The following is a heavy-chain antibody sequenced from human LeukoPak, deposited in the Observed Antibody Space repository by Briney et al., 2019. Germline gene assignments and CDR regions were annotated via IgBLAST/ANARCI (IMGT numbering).Heavy chain of an antibody. CDR3: AKDLPAPPIYGREKNYYYYGMDV. CDR2: ISYDGSNK. Sequence: PGRSLRLSCAASGFTFSSYGMHWVRQAPGKGLEWVAVISYDGSNKYYADSVKGRFTISRDNSKNTLYLQMNSLRAEDTAVYYCAKDLPAPPIYGREKNYYYYGMDVWGQGTTVTVSS. D-gene: IGHD2/OR15-2a*01. V-gene: IGHV3-30*18. J-gene: IGHJ6*02. CDR1: GFTFSSYG.